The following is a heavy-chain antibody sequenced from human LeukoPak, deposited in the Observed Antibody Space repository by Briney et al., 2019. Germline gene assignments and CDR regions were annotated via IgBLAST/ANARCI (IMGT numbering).Heavy chain of an antibody. CDR1: GYSFTNYW. CDR3: ARRVLAAVGYYFDD. CDR2: IYPGDSET. Sequence: GESLKISCKGSGYSFTNYWIGWVRQMPGKGLEWMGIIYPGDSETRYSPSFQGQVTISADKSISTAYLQWSSLKASDTAIYYCARRVLAAVGYYFDDWGQGTLVTVTS. V-gene: IGHV5-51*01. D-gene: IGHD6-13*01. J-gene: IGHJ4*02.